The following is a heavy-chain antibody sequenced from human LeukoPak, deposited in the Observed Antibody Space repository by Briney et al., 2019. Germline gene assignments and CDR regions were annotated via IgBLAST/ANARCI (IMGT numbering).Heavy chain of an antibody. CDR1: GYSISSGYY. D-gene: IGHD3-3*01. CDR2: IYHSGST. V-gene: IGHV4-38-2*02. Sequence: SETLSLTCTVSGYSISSGYYWGWIRQPPGKGLEWIGSIYHSGSTYYNPSLKGRVTISVDTSKNQFSLKLSSVTAADTAVYYCARDRYHDLFRYYYMDVWGKGTTVTVSS. J-gene: IGHJ6*03. CDR3: ARDRYHDLFRYYYMDV.